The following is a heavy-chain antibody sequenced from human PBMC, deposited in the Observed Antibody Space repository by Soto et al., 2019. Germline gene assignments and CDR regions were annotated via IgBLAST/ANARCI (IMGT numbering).Heavy chain of an antibody. V-gene: IGHV3-23*01. CDR2: ISGSGRIT. Sequence: GGSLRLSCAASGFTFSSYAMSWVRRAPGKGLEWVSGISGSGRITKYADSVKGRFIISRDNARNILYLHMNSLRAEDTAMYYCAKARCTTTDCYVPDYWGRGTLVTVSS. CDR1: GFTFSSYA. D-gene: IGHD1-26*01. J-gene: IGHJ4*02. CDR3: AKARCTTTDCYVPDY.